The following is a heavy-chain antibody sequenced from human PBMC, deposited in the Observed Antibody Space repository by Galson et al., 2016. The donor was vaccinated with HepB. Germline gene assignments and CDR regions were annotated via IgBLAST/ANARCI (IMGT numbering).Heavy chain of an antibody. CDR2: ISYDGSNK. CDR3: AKDMDNWFDP. Sequence: SLRLSCAASGFTFSTFGMHWVRQAPGKGLEWVAVISYDGSNKYYGDSAKGRFTISRDNSKNTLYLQMNSLRAEDTAVYYCAKDMDNWFDPWGQGTLVTVSS. CDR1: GFTFSTFG. D-gene: IGHD3-10*01. V-gene: IGHV3-30*18. J-gene: IGHJ5*02.